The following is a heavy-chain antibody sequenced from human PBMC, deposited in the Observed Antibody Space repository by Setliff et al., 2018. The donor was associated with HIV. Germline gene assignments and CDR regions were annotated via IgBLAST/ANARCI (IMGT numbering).Heavy chain of an antibody. D-gene: IGHD4-17*01. CDR2: IYYTGST. CDR3: ARDPPGYGDSKDY. J-gene: IGHJ4*02. Sequence: SETLSLTCTVSSGSISTYYWTWIRQPPGKGLEYIGYIYYTGSTDYNPSLNGRVTISIDMSKSQFSLKLNSVTAADTAVYYCARDPPGYGDSKDYWGQGKLVTVSS. V-gene: IGHV4-59*01. CDR1: SGSISTYY.